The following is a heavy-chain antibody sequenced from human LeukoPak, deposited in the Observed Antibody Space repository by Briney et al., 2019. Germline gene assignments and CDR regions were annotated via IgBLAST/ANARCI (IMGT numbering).Heavy chain of an antibody. CDR2: ISSSGSTI. CDR3: ARSTSIAAAGLDY. D-gene: IGHD6-13*01. CDR1: GFTFSSYE. Sequence: PGGSLRLSCAASGFTFSSYEMNWVRQAPGKGLEWVSYISSSGSTIYYADSVKGRFTISRDNAKNPLYLQMNSLRAEDTAVYYCARSTSIAAAGLDYWGQGTLVTVSS. J-gene: IGHJ4*02. V-gene: IGHV3-48*03.